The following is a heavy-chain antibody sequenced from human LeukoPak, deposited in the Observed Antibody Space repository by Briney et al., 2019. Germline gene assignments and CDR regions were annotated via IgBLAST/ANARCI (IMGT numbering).Heavy chain of an antibody. D-gene: IGHD3-10*01. Sequence: PSETLSLTCTVAGGSISNKYWSWIRQPPGKGLEWIGHVSYSGSTKYNPSLKSRATISIDTSKNQFSLKLTSVTAADTAVYYCARQGSYGSGSYFDYWGQGTLVTVSS. V-gene: IGHV4-59*08. J-gene: IGHJ4*02. CDR2: VSYSGST. CDR3: ARQGSYGSGSYFDY. CDR1: GGSISNKY.